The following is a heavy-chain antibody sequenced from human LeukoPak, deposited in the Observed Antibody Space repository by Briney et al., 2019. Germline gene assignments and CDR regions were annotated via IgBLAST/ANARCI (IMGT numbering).Heavy chain of an antibody. CDR2: IIPIFGTA. V-gene: IGHV1-69*13. J-gene: IGHJ4*02. D-gene: IGHD3-10*01. CDR1: GRTFSSYA. Sequence: SVKVSCKVSGRTFSSYAISWVRQAPGQGLEWMGGIIPIFGTANYAQKFQGRVTITADQSTSTAYMELSSLRAEGTAVYYCARLGYDGSGSSWGQGTLVTVSS. CDR3: ARLGYDGSGSS.